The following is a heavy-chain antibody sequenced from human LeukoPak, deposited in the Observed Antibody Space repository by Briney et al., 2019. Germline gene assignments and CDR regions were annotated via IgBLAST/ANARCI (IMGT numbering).Heavy chain of an antibody. CDR1: GFTFSSYA. Sequence: SGGSLRLSCAASGFTFSSYAMSWVRQAPGKGLEWVSAISGSGGSTYYADSVKGRFTISRDNSKNTLYLQMNSLRAEDTAVYYCAKGYSSSWYWYYYGMDVWGQGTTVTVSS. CDR2: ISGSGGST. V-gene: IGHV3-23*01. D-gene: IGHD6-13*01. CDR3: AKGYSSSWYWYYYGMDV. J-gene: IGHJ6*02.